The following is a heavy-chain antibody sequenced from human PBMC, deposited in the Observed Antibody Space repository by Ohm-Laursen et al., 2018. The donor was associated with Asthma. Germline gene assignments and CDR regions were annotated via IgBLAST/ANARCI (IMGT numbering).Heavy chain of an antibody. D-gene: IGHD3-3*01. CDR1: GFTFSSYG. CDR2: GGSYYDGGLK. V-gene: IGHV3-33*08. J-gene: IGHJ4*02. CDR3: ARDVMEWYLPAFDF. Sequence: SLRLSCAASGFTFSSYGMHWVRQAPGKGLEWVAVGGSYYDGGLKYYADSVNGRFTVSRDDSKNTLYLQMNSLRAEDTAVYYCARDVMEWYLPAFDFWGQGTLVTVSS.